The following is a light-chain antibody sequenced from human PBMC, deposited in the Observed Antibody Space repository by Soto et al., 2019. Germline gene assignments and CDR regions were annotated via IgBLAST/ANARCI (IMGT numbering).Light chain of an antibody. Sequence: IVLTQSPATLSLSPGDRATLSCRASQSVSSYLAWYQQKPGQAPRLLIYDASNRATGIPARFSGSGSGTDFTLTISSLEPEDFAVYYCQQRSNWPPRITFGQGTRLEIK. CDR3: QQRSNWPPRIT. CDR2: DAS. CDR1: QSVSSY. V-gene: IGKV3-11*01. J-gene: IGKJ5*01.